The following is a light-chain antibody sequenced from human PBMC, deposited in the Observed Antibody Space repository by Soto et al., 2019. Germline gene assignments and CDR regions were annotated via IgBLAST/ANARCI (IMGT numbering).Light chain of an antibody. Sequence: QSALTQPASVSGSPGQSITISCTGTSSDVGGYNYVSLYQQHQGKAPKLMIYDVSNRPSGVSNHFSGSKSGNTASLTLSGLLVEYEGDYSCSSYTISTLVVFLGGTQLTV. CDR3: SSYTISTLVV. V-gene: IGLV2-14*01. CDR2: DVS. CDR1: SSDVGGYNY. J-gene: IGLJ2*01.